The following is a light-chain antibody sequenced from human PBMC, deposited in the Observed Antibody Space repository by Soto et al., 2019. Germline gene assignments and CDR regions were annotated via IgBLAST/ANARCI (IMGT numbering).Light chain of an antibody. J-gene: IGKJ1*01. CDR3: QQYNNWPPWT. V-gene: IGKV3-15*01. CDR2: GAS. Sequence: EIVMTQSPATLSVSPGERATLSCRASQSVSSNLAWYQQKPGQAPRLLIYGASTRATGIPARFSGSGSGTGFTHTISSLQSEVFSVYYCQQYNNWPPWTFGPGNQVEIK. CDR1: QSVSSN.